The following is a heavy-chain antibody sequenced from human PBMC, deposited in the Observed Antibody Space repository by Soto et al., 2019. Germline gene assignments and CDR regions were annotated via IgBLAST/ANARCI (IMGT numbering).Heavy chain of an antibody. Sequence: PSETLSLTCTVSGGSISSSSYYWGWIRQPPGKGLEWIGSIYYSGSTYYNPSLKSRVTISVDTSKNQFSLKLSSVTAADTAVYYCARTIGIQLWSFDYWGQGTLVTVSS. J-gene: IGHJ4*02. V-gene: IGHV4-39*01. CDR1: GGSISSSSYY. CDR2: IYYSGST. D-gene: IGHD5-18*01. CDR3: ARTIGIQLWSFDY.